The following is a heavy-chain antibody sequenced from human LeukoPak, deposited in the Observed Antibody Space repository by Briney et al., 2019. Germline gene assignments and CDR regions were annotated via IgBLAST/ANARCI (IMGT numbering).Heavy chain of an antibody. Sequence: GGSLRLSCAASGFTFSSNLMHWVRQGPGKGLVWVSHINSDGRSTRYADSVKGRFTISRDNAKNTVYLQMNSLRAEDTAVYFCARDFSGAIDYWGQGTQVTVSS. D-gene: IGHD3-10*01. CDR3: ARDFSGAIDY. V-gene: IGHV3-74*01. J-gene: IGHJ4*02. CDR2: INSDGRST. CDR1: GFTFSSNL.